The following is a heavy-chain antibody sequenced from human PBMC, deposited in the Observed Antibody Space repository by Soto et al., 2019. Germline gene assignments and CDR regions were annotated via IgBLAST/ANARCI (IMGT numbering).Heavy chain of an antibody. CDR3: AGQCSSTSCYVGYFDY. Sequence: GGSLRLSCAASGFTFSSYAMSWVRQAPGKGLEWVSAISGSGGSTYYADSVKGRFTISRDNSKNTLYLQMNSLRAEDTAVYYCAGQCSSTSCYVGYFDYWGQGTLVTVSS. V-gene: IGHV3-23*01. D-gene: IGHD2-2*01. CDR2: ISGSGGST. J-gene: IGHJ4*02. CDR1: GFTFSSYA.